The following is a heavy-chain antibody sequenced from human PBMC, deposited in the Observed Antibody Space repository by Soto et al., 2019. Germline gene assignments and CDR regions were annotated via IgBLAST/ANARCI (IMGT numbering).Heavy chain of an antibody. V-gene: IGHV4-38-2*01. D-gene: IGHD6-25*01. J-gene: IGHJ6*02. CDR1: GYSISSGHS. CDR2: IFHTEST. CDR3: ATLPRLDGMDV. Sequence: SETLSLTCAVSGYSISSGHSWGWIRQPPGKGLEWIGSIFHTESTYYNPSLKSRVTLSVDTSKNQFSLKLRSVTAADTAEYFCATLPRLDGMDVWGQGTTVTVSS.